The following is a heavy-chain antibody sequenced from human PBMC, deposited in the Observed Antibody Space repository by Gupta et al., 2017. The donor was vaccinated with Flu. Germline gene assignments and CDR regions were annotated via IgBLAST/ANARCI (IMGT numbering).Heavy chain of an antibody. CDR1: GFSLHTGGEG. Sequence: QITLKESGPTLVNPTQTLTLTCTFSGFSLHTGGEGVGWIRQPPGRALEWLALIYWDDDKRYNPSLESRLTITKDTSKDQVVLTMANVDPVDTATYYCARINAAAFKIAFEHWGQGTLVTVSS. V-gene: IGHV2-5*02. J-gene: IGHJ1*01. D-gene: IGHD2-15*01. CDR3: ARINAAAFKIAFEH. CDR2: IYWDDDK.